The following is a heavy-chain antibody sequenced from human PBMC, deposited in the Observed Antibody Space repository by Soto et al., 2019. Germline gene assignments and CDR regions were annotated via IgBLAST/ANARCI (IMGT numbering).Heavy chain of an antibody. V-gene: IGHV3-74*01. CDR2: IRGGGAT. D-gene: IGHD1-1*01. CDR1: GLSFSDYW. J-gene: IGHJ4*02. CDR3: GRVDWNAGAD. Sequence: EVRLAESGGGLVQPGGSLRLSCVASGLSFSDYWIHWVRQAPGKGLIWDSGIRGGGATDYADSVKGRFTISRDNAKNTVYLQMNNLRADEKAVYYCGRVDWNAGADWGQGTLVTVSP.